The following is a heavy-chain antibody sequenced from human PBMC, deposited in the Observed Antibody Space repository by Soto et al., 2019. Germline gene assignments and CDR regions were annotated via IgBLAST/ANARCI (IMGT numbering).Heavy chain of an antibody. CDR3: ASSPLRFLEWSRMGYYMDV. Sequence: QVQLQESGPGLVKPSQTLSLTCTVSGGSISSGGYYWSWIRQHPGKGLEWIGYIYYSGSTYYNPSLKSRVTISVDPSKNQFSLKLSSVTAADTAVYYCASSPLRFLEWSRMGYYMDVWGKGTTVTVSS. V-gene: IGHV4-31*03. CDR1: GGSISSGGYY. CDR2: IYYSGST. D-gene: IGHD3-3*01. J-gene: IGHJ6*03.